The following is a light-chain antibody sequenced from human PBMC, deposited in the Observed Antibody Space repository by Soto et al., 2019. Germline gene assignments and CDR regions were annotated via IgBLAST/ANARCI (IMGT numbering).Light chain of an antibody. J-gene: IGKJ5*01. V-gene: IGKV3-20*01. CDR1: QSVTSSY. CDR3: QQYGSPPHT. CDR2: GAS. Sequence: EIVLTQSPGTLSLSPGERATLSCRASQSVTSSYLAWLQQKPGQAPRLLIYGASSRATGIPDRFSGSGSGTDSTLTISRLEPEDFAVYYCQQYGSPPHTFGQGTRLEIK.